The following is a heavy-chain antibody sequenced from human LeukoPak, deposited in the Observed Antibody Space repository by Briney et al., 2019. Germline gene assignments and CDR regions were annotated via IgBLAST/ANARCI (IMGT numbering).Heavy chain of an antibody. CDR1: GFTFSSYA. V-gene: IGHV3-23*01. CDR3: ANIRGGVWLAHRYYYYGMDV. Sequence: PGGSLRLSCAASGFTFSSYAMSWVRQAPGKGLEWVSAISGSGGSTYYADSVKGRFTISRDNSKNTLYLQMNSLRAEDTAVYYCANIRGGVWLAHRYYYYGMDVWGQGTTVTVSS. CDR2: ISGSGGST. J-gene: IGHJ6*02. D-gene: IGHD6-19*01.